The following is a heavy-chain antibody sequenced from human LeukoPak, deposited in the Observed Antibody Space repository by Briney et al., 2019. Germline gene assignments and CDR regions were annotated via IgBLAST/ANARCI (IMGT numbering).Heavy chain of an antibody. CDR2: ISFDGSKK. J-gene: IGHJ6*02. CDR1: GFIFSNYA. CDR3: ARDFNYYYGMDV. Sequence: GGSLRLSCAASGFIFSNYAIHWVRQTPGKGLECVAVISFDGSKKYYADFAKGRFTISRDDSKNTAYLQMNGLRVEDTAVYYCARDFNYYYGMDVWGQGTTVTVSS. V-gene: IGHV3-30*03.